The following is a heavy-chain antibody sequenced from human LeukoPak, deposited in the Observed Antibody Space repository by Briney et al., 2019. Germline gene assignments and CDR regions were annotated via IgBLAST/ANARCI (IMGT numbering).Heavy chain of an antibody. J-gene: IGHJ4*02. CDR2: INQDESEK. D-gene: IGHD1-14*01. CDR1: GFTFNTYW. CDR3: ARDNDDNLDY. Sequence: QTGGSLRLSCAASGFTFNTYWMAWVRQAPGKGLEWVANINQDESEKYYLDSVKGRFAISRDNGKDPQYLQMNSLRAEDTAVYYCARDNDDNLDYWGQGTLVTVSS. V-gene: IGHV3-7*01.